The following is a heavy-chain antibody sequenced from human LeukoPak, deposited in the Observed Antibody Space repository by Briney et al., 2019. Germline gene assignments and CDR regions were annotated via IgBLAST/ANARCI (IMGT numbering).Heavy chain of an antibody. CDR3: ARVGSGYYHNFDY. V-gene: IGHV1-2*06. D-gene: IGHD3-3*01. CDR1: GYTFTGYY. Sequence: ASVKVSCKASGYTFTGYYMHWVRQAPGQGLEWMGRINPNSGGTNYAQKFQGRVTMTRDTSISTAYMELSRLRSGDTAVYYCARVGSGYYHNFDYWGQGTLVTVSS. J-gene: IGHJ4*02. CDR2: INPNSGGT.